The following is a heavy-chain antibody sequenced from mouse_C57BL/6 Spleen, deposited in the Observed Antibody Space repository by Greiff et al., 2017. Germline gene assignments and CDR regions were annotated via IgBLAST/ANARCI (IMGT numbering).Heavy chain of an antibody. CDR1: GYTFTSYW. V-gene: IGHV1-52*01. Sequence: QVQLQQPGAELVRPGSSVKLSCKASGYTFTSYWMHWVKQRPIQGLEWIGNIDPSDSETHYNQKFKDKATLTVDKSSRSAYMQLSILTSEDSAVXYCARSVYDYDDYAMDYWGQGTSVTGAS. CDR3: ARSVYDYDDYAMDY. CDR2: IDPSDSET. J-gene: IGHJ4*01. D-gene: IGHD2-4*01.